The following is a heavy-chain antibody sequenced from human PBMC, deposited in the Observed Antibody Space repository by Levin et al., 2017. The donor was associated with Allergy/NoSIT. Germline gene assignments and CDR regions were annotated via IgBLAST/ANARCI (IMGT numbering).Heavy chain of an antibody. CDR2: INPKSGDT. Sequence: GESLKISCKASGYTFMNYDINWVRQATGQGLEWMGWINPKSGDTVYAQKFQGRVSMTRTTSINTVYMDLTSLQSDDTAVYYCARGGPSTGWPSWYFDLWGRGTLVTVSS. CDR1: GYTFMNYD. D-gene: IGHD6-19*01. CDR3: ARGGPSTGWPSWYFDL. J-gene: IGHJ2*01. V-gene: IGHV1-8*01.